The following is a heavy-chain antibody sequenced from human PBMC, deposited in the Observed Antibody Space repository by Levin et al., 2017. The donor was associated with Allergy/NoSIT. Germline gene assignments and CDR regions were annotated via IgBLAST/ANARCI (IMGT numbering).Heavy chain of an antibody. D-gene: IGHD2-15*01. J-gene: IGHJ4*02. Sequence: GGSLRLSCAASGFTFSSYGMHWVRQAPGKGLEWVAVISYDGSNKYYADSVKGRFTISRDNSKNTLYLQMNSLRAEDTAVYYCVPLPPPNCSGGSCYYGYFDYWGQGTLVTVSS. V-gene: IGHV3-30*03. CDR2: ISYDGSNK. CDR1: GFTFSSYG. CDR3: VPLPPPNCSGGSCYYGYFDY.